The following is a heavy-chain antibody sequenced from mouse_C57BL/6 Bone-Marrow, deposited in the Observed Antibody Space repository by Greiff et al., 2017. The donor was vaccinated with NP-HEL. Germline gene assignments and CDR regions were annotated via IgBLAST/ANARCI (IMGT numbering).Heavy chain of an antibody. CDR2: ISNGGGST. Sequence: EVNVVESGGGLVQPGGSLKLSCAASGFTFSDYYMYWVRQTPEKRLEWVAYISNGGGSTYYPDTVKGRFTISRDNAKNTLYLQMSRLKSEDTARDYCARHHYYGSRGYYAMDYWGQGTSVTVSS. D-gene: IGHD1-1*01. V-gene: IGHV5-12*01. J-gene: IGHJ4*01. CDR1: GFTFSDYY. CDR3: ARHHYYGSRGYYAMDY.